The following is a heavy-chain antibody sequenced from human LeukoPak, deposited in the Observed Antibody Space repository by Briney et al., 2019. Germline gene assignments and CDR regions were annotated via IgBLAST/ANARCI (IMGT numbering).Heavy chain of an antibody. J-gene: IGHJ5*02. V-gene: IGHV1-18*01. Sequence: ASVKVSCKASGHTITSYGSSWVLQAPGQGLEEMGWVSSYNGNTNYAQKLQGRVTMTTDTSTNTASMELRTLRSDDTAVYYCATDKGTALTFDPWGQGTLVTVSS. CDR1: GHTITSYG. CDR3: ATDKGTALTFDP. CDR2: VSSYNGNT.